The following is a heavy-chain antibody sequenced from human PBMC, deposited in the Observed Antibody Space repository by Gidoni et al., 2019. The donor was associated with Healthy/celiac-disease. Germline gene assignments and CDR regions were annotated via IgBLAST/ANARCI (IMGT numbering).Heavy chain of an antibody. CDR2: ISGRGGST. CDR1: GFTCSSYA. Sequence: EVQLLESGGGLVQPGGSLRLSCAASGFTCSSYAMSWVRQAPGKGLEWVSAISGRGGSTYYADSVKGRFTISRDNSKNTLYLQMNSLRAEDTAVYYCAKGWYYDTLWGYFDYWGQGTLVTVSS. V-gene: IGHV3-23*01. D-gene: IGHD3-9*01. J-gene: IGHJ4*02. CDR3: AKGWYYDTLWGYFDY.